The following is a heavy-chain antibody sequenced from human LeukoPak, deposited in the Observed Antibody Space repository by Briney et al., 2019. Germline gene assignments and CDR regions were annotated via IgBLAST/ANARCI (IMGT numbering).Heavy chain of an antibody. Sequence: GGSLRFSCAASGFTFSSYGMHWVRQAPGKGLEWVAVISYDGSNKYYADSVKGRFTISRDNSKNTLYLQMNSLRAEDTAVYYCAKDLVIAAAGTDWGQGTLVTVSS. CDR1: GFTFSSYG. CDR2: ISYDGSNK. CDR3: AKDLVIAAAGTD. V-gene: IGHV3-30*18. D-gene: IGHD6-13*01. J-gene: IGHJ4*02.